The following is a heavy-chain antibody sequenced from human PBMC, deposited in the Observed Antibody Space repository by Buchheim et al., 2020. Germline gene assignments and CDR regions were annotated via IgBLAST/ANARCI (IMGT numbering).Heavy chain of an antibody. Sequence: QVQLVESGGGVVQPGRSLRLSCAASGFTFSSYAMHWVRQAPGKGLEWVAVISYDGSNKYYADSVKVRFTISRDNSKNTLYLQMSRLRAEDTAVYYCARNGYCTNGVCWAYGMDVWGQGTT. CDR3: ARNGYCTNGVCWAYGMDV. J-gene: IGHJ6*02. D-gene: IGHD2-8*01. V-gene: IGHV3-30*04. CDR1: GFTFSSYA. CDR2: ISYDGSNK.